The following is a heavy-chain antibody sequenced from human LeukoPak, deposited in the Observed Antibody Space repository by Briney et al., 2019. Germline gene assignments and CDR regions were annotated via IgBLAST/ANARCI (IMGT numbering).Heavy chain of an antibody. D-gene: IGHD6-19*01. CDR1: GFTFSRYR. Sequence: PGGALRLSCVASGFTFSRYRMNWVRQAPGKGLEWVPNIKVHGSETIHVDSVQGRFTTPTTNPKPSLYLQMHSLGAEDTAVYYCVRGGRFSDHWGQGTLVTLSS. V-gene: IGHV3-7*01. J-gene: IGHJ4*02. CDR3: VRGGRFSDH. CDR2: IKVHGSET.